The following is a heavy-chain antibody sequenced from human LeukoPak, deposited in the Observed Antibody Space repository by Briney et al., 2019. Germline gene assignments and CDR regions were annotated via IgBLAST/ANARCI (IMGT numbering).Heavy chain of an antibody. CDR2: NYYSGGT. D-gene: IGHD6-6*01. V-gene: IGHV4-38-2*01. Sequence: SGALSDTCVVSRYSLSHDYHWAWIPQPPGKGLEGIGSNYYSGGTYYNPSLKRRVTLSLDTSRQQFSLKLSSVTAADTAVYYCARAVLEYSSSVGDSWGQRTLVTVSS. CDR3: ARAVLEYSSSVGDS. CDR1: RYSLSHDYH. J-gene: IGHJ5*02.